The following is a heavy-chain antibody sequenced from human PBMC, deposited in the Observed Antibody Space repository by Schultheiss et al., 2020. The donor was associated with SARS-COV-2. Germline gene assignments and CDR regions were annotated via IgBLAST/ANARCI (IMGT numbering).Heavy chain of an antibody. CDR1: GGSIRSEAHY. CDR2: IYFSGTT. J-gene: IGHJ4*02. D-gene: IGHD3-22*01. Sequence: GSLRLSCTVSGGSIRSEAHYWGWIRQPPGKGLEWIASIYFSGTTSYNPALKTRVTISVDTSKNQLSLEVDSVTAADTAIYYCTRHTYYFETSGYSSFDIWGQGTLVTVSS. V-gene: IGHV4-39*01. CDR3: TRHTYYFETSGYSSFDI.